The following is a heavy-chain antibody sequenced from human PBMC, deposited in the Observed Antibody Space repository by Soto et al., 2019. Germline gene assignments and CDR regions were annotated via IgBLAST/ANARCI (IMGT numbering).Heavy chain of an antibody. D-gene: IGHD3-16*02. V-gene: IGHV3-30*18. CDR1: GFTFSSYG. CDR2: ISYDGSNQ. J-gene: IGHJ4*02. CDR3: AEALGELSPESYDH. Sequence: QVQLAESGGGVAQPGRSLRLSCAASGFTFSSYGMHWVRKAPGKALEWVAIISYDGSNQYYADSVKGRFTISRDNSKNTLSLQMNSLGPEDTAVYYCAEALGELSPESYDHWGQGVLVTVSS.